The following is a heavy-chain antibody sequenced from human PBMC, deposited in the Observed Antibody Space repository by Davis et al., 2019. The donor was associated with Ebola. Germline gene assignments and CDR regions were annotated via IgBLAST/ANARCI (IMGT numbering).Heavy chain of an antibody. CDR1: GFTFSSYS. V-gene: IGHV4-34*01. J-gene: IGHJ4*02. CDR3: ARGPRVGALFDY. D-gene: IGHD1-26*01. CDR2: INHSGST. Sequence: ESLKISCAASGFTFSSYSMNWVRQPPGKGLEWIGEINHSGSTNYNPSLKSRVTISVDTSKNQFSLKLSSVTAADTAVYYCARGPRVGALFDYWGQGTLVTVSS.